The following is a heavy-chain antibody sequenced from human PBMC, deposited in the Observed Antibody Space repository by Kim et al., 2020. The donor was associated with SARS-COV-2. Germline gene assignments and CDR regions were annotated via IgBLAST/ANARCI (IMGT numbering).Heavy chain of an antibody. CDR3: ARRLSNTSGWGSHYCDL. CDR2: INHSGRT. CDR1: GGSFSGYY. V-gene: IGHV4-34*01. D-gene: IGHD3-10*01. J-gene: IGHJ4*02. Sequence: SETLSLTCAVYGGSFSGYYCSWIRQPPGKGLEWIGEINHSGRTNYNPSLKSRVTISVDTSKNQFSLKLTSVTAADTAVYYSARRLSNTSGWGSHYCDLWGQGTLVTVSS.